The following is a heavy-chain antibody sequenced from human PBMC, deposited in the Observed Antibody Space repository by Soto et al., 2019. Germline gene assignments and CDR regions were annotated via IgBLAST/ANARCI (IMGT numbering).Heavy chain of an antibody. J-gene: IGHJ3*02. CDR3: ARHLPSAAIAAFGI. V-gene: IGHV4-4*02. CDR1: SGSISSSNW. CDR2: IYHGGSA. D-gene: IGHD2-2*01. Sequence: QVQLQESGPGLVEPSGTLSLTCAVSSGSISSSNWWSWVRQPPGKGLEWIGEIYHGGSATYNPSLKSRVTISVDMSKNQFSLKLNSVTAADTAVYYCARHLPSAAIAAFGIWGQGTMVTVSS.